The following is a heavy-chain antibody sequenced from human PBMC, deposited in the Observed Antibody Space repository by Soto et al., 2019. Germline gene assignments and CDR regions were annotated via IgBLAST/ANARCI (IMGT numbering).Heavy chain of an antibody. D-gene: IGHD5-18*01. CDR2: IWYDGSNK. Sequence: PGGSLRLSCAASRFTFSSYGMRWVRQAPGKGLEWMAVIWYDGSNKCYADSVKGRFTISRDNSKNTLYLQMDSLRVEDTAVYYCARGHSYGPLANWVQGTLVTVSS. CDR3: ARGHSYGPLAN. V-gene: IGHV3-33*01. J-gene: IGHJ4*02. CDR1: RFTFSSYG.